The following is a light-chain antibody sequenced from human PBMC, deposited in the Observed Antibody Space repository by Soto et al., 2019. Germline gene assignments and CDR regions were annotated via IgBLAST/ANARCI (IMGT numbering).Light chain of an antibody. Sequence: SPPTLTLTTRERATLSCRASQSVAYTYLAWFQQKPGQAPRLLIYGASNRATGIPDRFSGSGSGTDFTLTISSLKPENFPVYSGQQYVSSGTFGQGTKVDIK. CDR3: QQYVSSGT. CDR1: QSVAYTY. J-gene: IGKJ1*01. CDR2: GAS. V-gene: IGKV3-20*01.